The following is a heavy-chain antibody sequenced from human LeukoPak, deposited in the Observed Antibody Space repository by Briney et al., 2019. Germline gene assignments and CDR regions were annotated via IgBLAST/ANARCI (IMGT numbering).Heavy chain of an antibody. D-gene: IGHD7-27*01. J-gene: IGHJ4*02. V-gene: IGHV3-33*01. CDR3: ARAPQIWDYFDS. Sequence: GGSLRLSCAASGFTFSYYGMHWVRQAPGKGLDWVAVIWYDGSDQYYADSVEGRFTISRDNSKNTLYLQMNSLRAEDTAVYYCARAPQIWDYFDSWGQGTLVTVSS. CDR2: IWYDGSDQ. CDR1: GFTFSYYG.